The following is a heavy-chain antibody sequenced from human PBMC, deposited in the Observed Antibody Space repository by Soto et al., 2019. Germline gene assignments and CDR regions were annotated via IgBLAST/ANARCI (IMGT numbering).Heavy chain of an antibody. CDR1: GGSISSGGYS. CDR2: IYHSGST. J-gene: IGHJ6*02. Sequence: LSLTCAVSGGSISSGGYSWTWIRQPPGKGLEWIGYIYHSGSTYYNPSLKSRVTISVDRSKNQFSLKLNSVTAADTAVYYCARVPDVWGQGTTVTVPS. CDR3: ARVPDV. V-gene: IGHV4-30-2*01.